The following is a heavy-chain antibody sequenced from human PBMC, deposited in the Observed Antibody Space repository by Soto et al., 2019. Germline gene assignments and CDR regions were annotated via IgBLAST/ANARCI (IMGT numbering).Heavy chain of an antibody. Sequence: SETLSLTCSVSGGSISSGGYYWSWIRQYSGKGLEWIGYIYYGGRTYFNPSLKSRITISIDTSKNQFSLRLNSVTAADTAVYYCGRYCSGGSCFDWFDPWGQGTLVTVSS. V-gene: IGHV4-31*03. CDR2: IYYGGRT. CDR3: GRYCSGGSCFDWFDP. J-gene: IGHJ5*02. D-gene: IGHD2-15*01. CDR1: GGSISSGGYY.